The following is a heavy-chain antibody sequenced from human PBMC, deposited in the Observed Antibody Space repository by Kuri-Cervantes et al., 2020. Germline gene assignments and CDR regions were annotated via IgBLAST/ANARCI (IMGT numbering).Heavy chain of an antibody. D-gene: IGHD3-10*01. CDR2: IYHSGST. CDR3: ARGGNYYGSGSWLPNYYYYYMDV. CDR1: GGSISSSNW. Sequence: GSLRLSCAVSGGSISSSNWWSWVRQPPGKGLEWIGEIYHSGSTNYNPSLKSRVTISVDKSKNQFSLKLSSVTAADTAVYYCARGGNYYGSGSWLPNYYYYYMDVWGKGTTVTVSS. J-gene: IGHJ6*03. V-gene: IGHV4-4*02.